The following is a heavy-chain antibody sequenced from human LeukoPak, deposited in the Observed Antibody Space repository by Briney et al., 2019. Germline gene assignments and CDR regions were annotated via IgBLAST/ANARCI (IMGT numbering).Heavy chain of an antibody. CDR3: AKLFRGWYDYFDY. J-gene: IGHJ4*02. Sequence: GGSLRLSCAASGFTFTSYGMSWVRQAPGKGLEWVSSISGSGGSTYYADSVKGRFTISRDNSKNTLYLQMNSLRAEDTAVYYCAKLFRGWYDYFDYWGQGTLVTVSS. CDR1: GFTFTSYG. CDR2: ISGSGGST. D-gene: IGHD6-19*01. V-gene: IGHV3-23*01.